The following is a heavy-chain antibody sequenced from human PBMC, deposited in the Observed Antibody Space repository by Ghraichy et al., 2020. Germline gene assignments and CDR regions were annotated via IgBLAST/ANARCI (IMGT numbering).Heavy chain of an antibody. V-gene: IGHV4-59*01. D-gene: IGHD2-2*01. Sequence: SETLSLTCTVSGGSISSYYWSWIRQPPGKGLEWIGYIYYSGSTNYNPSLKSRVTISVDTSKNQFSLKLSSVTAADTAVYYCARIGYCSSASCYATLYYYMDVWGKGTTVTVSS. CDR1: GGSISSYY. J-gene: IGHJ6*03. CDR2: IYYSGST. CDR3: ARIGYCSSASCYATLYYYMDV.